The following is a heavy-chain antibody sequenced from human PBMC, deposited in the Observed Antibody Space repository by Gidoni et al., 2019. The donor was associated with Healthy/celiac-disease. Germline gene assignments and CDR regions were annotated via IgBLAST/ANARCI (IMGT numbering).Heavy chain of an antibody. V-gene: IGHV3-30*18. CDR1: GFTFSSYG. CDR2: ISYDGSNK. CDR3: AKGRTPGEWIQLSGY. D-gene: IGHD5-18*01. Sequence: QVQLVESGGGVVQPGRSLRLSCAASGFTFSSYGMHWVRQAPGKGLEWVAVISYDGSNKYYADSVKGRFTISRDNSKNTLYLQMNSLRAEDTAVYYCAKGRTPGEWIQLSGYWGQGTLVTVSS. J-gene: IGHJ4*02.